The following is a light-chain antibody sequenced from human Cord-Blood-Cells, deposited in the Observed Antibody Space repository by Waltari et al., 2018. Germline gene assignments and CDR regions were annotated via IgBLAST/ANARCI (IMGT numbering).Light chain of an antibody. V-gene: IGKV1-5*01. Sequence: DIQMTQSPSTLSASVGDSVTIPCRASQSISSWLAWYQQKPGKAPKLLIYDASSLESGVPSRFSGSGSGTEFTLTISSLQPDDCATYYCQQYNSYSGTFGQGTKVEIK. CDR2: DAS. J-gene: IGKJ1*01. CDR3: QQYNSYSGT. CDR1: QSISSW.